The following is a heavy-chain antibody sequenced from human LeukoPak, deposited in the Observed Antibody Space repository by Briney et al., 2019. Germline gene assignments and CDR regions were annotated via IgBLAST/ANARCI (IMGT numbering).Heavy chain of an antibody. CDR2: IYYSGST. CDR3: AKVGGSYPYYYGMDV. J-gene: IGHJ6*02. V-gene: IGHV4-59*11. Sequence: SETLSLTCTVSGGSISSHYWSWIRQPPGKGLEWIGYIYYSGSTNYNPSLKSRVTISVDTSKNQFSLKLSSVTAADTAVYYCAKVGGSYPYYYGMDVWGQGTTVTVSS. CDR1: GGSISSHY. D-gene: IGHD1-26*01.